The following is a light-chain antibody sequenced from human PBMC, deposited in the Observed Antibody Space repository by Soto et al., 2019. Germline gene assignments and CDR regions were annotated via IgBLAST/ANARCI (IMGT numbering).Light chain of an antibody. CDR3: QVEKVV. CDR2: YDS. J-gene: IGLJ2*01. V-gene: IGLV3-21*01. CDR1: NIGSKS. Sequence: SSELTQPPSVSVAPGKTARITCGGNNIGSKSVHWYQQKPGQAPVLVIYYDSDRPSGIPERFSGSNSGNTATLTISRVEAGDEADYYCQVEKVVFGGGTKLTVL.